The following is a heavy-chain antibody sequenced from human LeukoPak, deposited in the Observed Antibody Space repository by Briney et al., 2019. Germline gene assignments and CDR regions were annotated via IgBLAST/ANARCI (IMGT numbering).Heavy chain of an antibody. V-gene: IGHV3-30*04. CDR1: GFTFSSYA. D-gene: IGHD3-22*01. Sequence: GGSLRLSCAASGFTFSSYAMHWVRQAPGKGLEWVTIISYDGTNKYYADSVKGRFTISGDNSKNTLFLQMNSLRAEDTAVYYCARSNYYDSRSWGFDIWGQGTMVTVSS. J-gene: IGHJ3*02. CDR2: ISYDGTNK. CDR3: ARSNYYDSRSWGFDI.